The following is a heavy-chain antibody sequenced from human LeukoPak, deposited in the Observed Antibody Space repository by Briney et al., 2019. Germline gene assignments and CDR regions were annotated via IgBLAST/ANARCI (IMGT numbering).Heavy chain of an antibody. CDR2: IYHSGST. CDR1: GGSISRGGYS. D-gene: IGHD3-16*01. Sequence: SQTLSLTCAVSGGSISRGGYSWSWIRQPPGKGLEWIGYIYHSGSTYYNPSLKSRVTISVDRSKNQFSLKLSSVTAADTAVYYCARENLGDYYFDYWGQGTLVTVSS. V-gene: IGHV4-30-2*01. CDR3: ARENLGDYYFDY. J-gene: IGHJ4*02.